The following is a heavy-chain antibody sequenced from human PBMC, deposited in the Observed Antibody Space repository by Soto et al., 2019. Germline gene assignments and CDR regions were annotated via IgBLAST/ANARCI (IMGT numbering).Heavy chain of an antibody. CDR1: GYTFTGYA. D-gene: IGHD2-2*01. CDR3: ARGSIASWPFDF. Sequence: ASVKVSCKASGYTFTGYAMHWVRQAPGQRLEWMGWINAGNGDTKYSQNLQGRVTITRDTSASTAYMELSSLKSEDTAVYYCARGSIASWPFDFWGQGTLVTVSS. J-gene: IGHJ4*02. CDR2: INAGNGDT. V-gene: IGHV1-3*01.